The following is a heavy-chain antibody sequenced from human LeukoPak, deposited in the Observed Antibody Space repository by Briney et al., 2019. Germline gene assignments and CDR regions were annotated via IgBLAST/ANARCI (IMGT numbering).Heavy chain of an antibody. D-gene: IGHD4-11*01. Sequence: GGSLRLSCSASRFTFSDYAMSGVRQAPGKGLEWVGFIRSKAVGGTTEYGASVKGRFIISRDDSKSIAYLQMNSLKTEDTAVYYCTRAPYSNYVNLDYWGQGTLVTVSS. CDR1: RFTFSDYA. CDR2: IRSKAVGGTT. CDR3: TRAPYSNYVNLDY. J-gene: IGHJ4*02. V-gene: IGHV3-49*04.